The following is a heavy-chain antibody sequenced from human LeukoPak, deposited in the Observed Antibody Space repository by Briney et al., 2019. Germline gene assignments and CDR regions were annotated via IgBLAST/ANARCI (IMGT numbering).Heavy chain of an antibody. D-gene: IGHD2-15*01. V-gene: IGHV3-48*01. Sequence: GGSLRLSCAASGFTFSSYSMNWVRQAPGKGLEWVSYISSSSSTIYYADSVKGRFTISRDNAMNSLYLQMNSLRAEDTAVYYCARGYCSGGSCYSLSPDYWGQGTLVTVSS. CDR3: ARGYCSGGSCYSLSPDY. J-gene: IGHJ4*02. CDR1: GFTFSSYS. CDR2: ISSSSSTI.